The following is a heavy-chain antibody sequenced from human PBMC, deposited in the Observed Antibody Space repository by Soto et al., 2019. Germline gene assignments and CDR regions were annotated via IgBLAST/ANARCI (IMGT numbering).Heavy chain of an antibody. CDR3: AINDKELCYYY. CDR2: IYYSGCT. D-gene: IGHD1-26*01. J-gene: IGHJ4*02. CDR1: GGSISSSSYD. Sequence: QLQLQESGPGLVKPSETLSLTCTVSGGSISSSSYDWGWIRQPPGKGLEWIGSIYYSGCTYYNPSLKRRVTISVDKSKNQFSLKLRSVTAADTAVYYCAINDKELCYYYWGQGTLVTVSS. V-gene: IGHV4-39*01.